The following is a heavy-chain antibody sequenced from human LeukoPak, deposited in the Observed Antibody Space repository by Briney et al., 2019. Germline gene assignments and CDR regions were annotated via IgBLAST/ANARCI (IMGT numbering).Heavy chain of an antibody. D-gene: IGHD5-24*01. Sequence: GGSLRLSCTASGFIFSDYCMIWIRQAPGKGLEWVSYISSSGSTFYQADSVKGRFTISRDNAKNSLYLQMNSLRVEDTAVYYCARDLRWLQLDYWGQGTLVTVSS. J-gene: IGHJ4*02. V-gene: IGHV3-11*01. CDR2: ISSSGSTF. CDR1: GFIFSDYC. CDR3: ARDLRWLQLDY.